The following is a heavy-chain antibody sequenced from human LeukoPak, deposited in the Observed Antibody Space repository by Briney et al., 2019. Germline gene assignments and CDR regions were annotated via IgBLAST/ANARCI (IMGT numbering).Heavy chain of an antibody. J-gene: IGHJ4*02. V-gene: IGHV3-9*01. CDR3: AKDIRTGSALDY. CDR2: ISWNSGSI. Sequence: GGSLRLSCAASGFTFDDYAMHWVRQAPGKDLEWVSGISWNSGSIGYADSVKGRFTISRDNAKNSLYLQMNSLRAEDTALYYCAKDIRTGSALDYWGQGTLVTVSS. D-gene: IGHD3-10*01. CDR1: GFTFDDYA.